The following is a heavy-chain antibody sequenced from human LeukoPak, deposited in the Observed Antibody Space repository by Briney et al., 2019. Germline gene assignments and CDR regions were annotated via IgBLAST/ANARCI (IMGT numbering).Heavy chain of an antibody. CDR2: ISYDRNDK. V-gene: IGHV3-30*18. CDR3: AKSGPADY. Sequence: GGSLRLSCAASGFTFSTYGMHWVRQAPGKGLEWVAFISYDRNDKDYADSVKGRFTISRDNSKNTLYLQMNSLRVEDTAVYYCAKSGPADYWGQGTLVTVSS. CDR1: GFTFSTYG. J-gene: IGHJ4*02.